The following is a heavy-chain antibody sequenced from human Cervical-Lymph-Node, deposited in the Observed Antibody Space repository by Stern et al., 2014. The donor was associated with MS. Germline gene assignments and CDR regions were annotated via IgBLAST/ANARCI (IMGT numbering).Heavy chain of an antibody. CDR1: GFTFDYYA. Sequence: EVHLVESGGGFVQPGTSLRLSCAASGFTFDYYAMHWVRQAPGKGLEWVSSIDSRSGNIVYADSVKGRFTISRDNAKNSLYLQMTSLKVEDTALYYCTKDRRYCSSTSCFNWFDPWGQGTLVTVSS. V-gene: IGHV3-9*01. CDR3: TKDRRYCSSTSCFNWFDP. CDR2: IDSRSGNI. J-gene: IGHJ5*02. D-gene: IGHD2-2*01.